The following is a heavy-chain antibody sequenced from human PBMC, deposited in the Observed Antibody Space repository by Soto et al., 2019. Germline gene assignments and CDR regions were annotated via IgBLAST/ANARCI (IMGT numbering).Heavy chain of an antibody. CDR2: ITFDGTTK. V-gene: IGHV3-30-3*01. CDR1: GFSFSNSA. J-gene: IGHJ5*02. D-gene: IGHD4-4*01. Sequence: VQLVESGGGVVQPGRSLRLACAASGFSFSNSAMHWVRRAPGKGLEWVAVITFDGTTKYYADSVKGRFTISRDNSKNSLYLQMNSLLGEDTAMCYCAMDYSTDSNPSRFDPCAEGGLGSDST. CDR3: AMDYSTDSNPSRFDP.